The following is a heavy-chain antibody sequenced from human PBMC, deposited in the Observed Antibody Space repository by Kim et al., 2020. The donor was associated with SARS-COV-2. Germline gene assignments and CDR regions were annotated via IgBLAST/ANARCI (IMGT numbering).Heavy chain of an antibody. CDR3: GKDLVPGGLEV. V-gene: IGHV3-9*01. D-gene: IGHD7-27*01. CDR2: FSLDSNRI. J-gene: IGHJ6*02. Sequence: GGSLRLSCIVSGFTFSRYAMHWVRQAPGKGLEWVGGFSLDSNRIDYADSVKGRFTIPRDFAKNSLYLQMNSLRVDDTALYYCGKDLVPGGLEVWGQVTTV. CDR1: GFTFSRYA.